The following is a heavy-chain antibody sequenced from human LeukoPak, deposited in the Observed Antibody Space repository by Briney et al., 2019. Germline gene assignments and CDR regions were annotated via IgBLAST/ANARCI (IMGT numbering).Heavy chain of an antibody. Sequence: SQTLSLTCTVSGGSISSGGYYWSWIRQPPGKGLEWIGYIYHSGSTYYNPSLKSRVTISVDRSKNQFSLKLSSVTAADTAVYYCARDRPRTWAPLRYFDLDAFDIWGQGTMVTVSS. V-gene: IGHV4-30-2*01. J-gene: IGHJ3*02. CDR2: IYHSGST. CDR1: GGSISSGGYY. CDR3: ARDRPRTWAPLRYFDLDAFDI. D-gene: IGHD3-9*01.